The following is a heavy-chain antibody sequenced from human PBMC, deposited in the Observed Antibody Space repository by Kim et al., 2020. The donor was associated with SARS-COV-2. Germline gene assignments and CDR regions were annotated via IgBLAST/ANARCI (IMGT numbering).Heavy chain of an antibody. V-gene: IGHV4-39*07. Sequence: SETLSLTCTVSGGSISSSSYYWGWIRQPPGKGLEWIGSIYYSGSTYYNPSLKSRVTISVDTSKNQFSLKLSSVTAADTAVYYCARARIAATDRKFDYWGQGTLVTVSS. CDR1: GGSISSSSYY. J-gene: IGHJ4*02. D-gene: IGHD6-6*01. CDR2: IYYSGST. CDR3: ARARIAATDRKFDY.